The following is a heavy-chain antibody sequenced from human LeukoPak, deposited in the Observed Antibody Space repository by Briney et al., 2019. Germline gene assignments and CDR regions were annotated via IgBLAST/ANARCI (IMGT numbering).Heavy chain of an antibody. CDR1: GGSISTSSYY. CDR2: IYYSGST. V-gene: IGHV4-39*07. Sequence: SETLSLTCTVSGGSISTSSYYWGWIRQPPGKGLECIGNIYYSGSTYYNPSLKSRVTISVDTSKNQFSLKLTSVTAADTALYYCARGSREVPFDYWGQGTLVTVSS. D-gene: IGHD1-26*01. J-gene: IGHJ4*02. CDR3: ARGSREVPFDY.